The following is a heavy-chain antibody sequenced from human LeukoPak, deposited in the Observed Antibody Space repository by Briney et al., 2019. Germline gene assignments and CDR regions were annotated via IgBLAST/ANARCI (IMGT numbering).Heavy chain of an antibody. Sequence: ASVNVSCTASGYTLNSYGITWVRQAPAQGLEWMAWISVYNGNRRYAQNFQGRVTLTTDKTTTTAYMELTSLRSDDTATYYCARDGRFEYSHLYYFDYWGQGTLVTVSS. D-gene: IGHD6-6*01. CDR1: GYTLNSYG. CDR3: ARDGRFEYSHLYYFDY. J-gene: IGHJ4*02. V-gene: IGHV1-18*01. CDR2: ISVYNGNR.